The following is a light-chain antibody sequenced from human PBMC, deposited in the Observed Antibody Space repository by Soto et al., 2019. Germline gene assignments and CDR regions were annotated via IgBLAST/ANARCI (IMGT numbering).Light chain of an antibody. CDR3: MQDVQTYFT. CDR2: MGS. J-gene: IGKJ3*01. Sequence: DIVMTQSPLSLPVTPGEPASISCRSRHSLLYSIGFDYLDWYLQKPGLYPQLLIYMGSSLAYGAPARLSGSGSGTEAKLKISRAAAHDVGVYSCMQDVQTYFTFGPGTKVDIK. V-gene: IGKV2-28*01. CDR1: HSLLYSIGFDY.